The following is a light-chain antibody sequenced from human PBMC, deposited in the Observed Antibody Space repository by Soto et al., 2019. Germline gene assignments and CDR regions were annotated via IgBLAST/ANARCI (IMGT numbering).Light chain of an antibody. CDR3: SSYTRSSTHWV. Sequence: QSVLTQPASVSGSPGQSITISCTGTSSDVGGYNYVPWYQQHPGKAPKLMIYEVSNRPSGVSNRFSGSKSGNTASLTISGLQAEDEADYYCSSYTRSSTHWVFGGGTKVTVL. V-gene: IGLV2-14*01. CDR1: SSDVGGYNY. J-gene: IGLJ3*02. CDR2: EVS.